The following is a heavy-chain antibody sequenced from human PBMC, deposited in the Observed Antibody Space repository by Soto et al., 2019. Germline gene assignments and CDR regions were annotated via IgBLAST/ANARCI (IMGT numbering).Heavy chain of an antibody. Sequence: QVQLQESGPGLVKPSETLSLTCTVSGGSISSYYWSWIRQPPGKGLEWIGYIYYSGSTNYNPSLTRRVTISVDTSKNPSSLTLSSGTAADTAGYYCARHGRQQLEYDFDYWGQGTLVTVSS. D-gene: IGHD6-13*01. V-gene: IGHV4-59*08. J-gene: IGHJ4*02. CDR2: IYYSGST. CDR3: ARHGRQQLEYDFDY. CDR1: GGSISSYY.